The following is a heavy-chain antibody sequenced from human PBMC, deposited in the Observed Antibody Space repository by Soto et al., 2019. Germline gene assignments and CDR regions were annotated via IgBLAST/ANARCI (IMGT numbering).Heavy chain of an antibody. CDR1: DYTFPTYS. Sequence: PGGSLRLSXEASDYTFPTYSMNWVRQAPGQGLEWVAYTSYDSETTSYADSVKGRFTISRDDAKNSLFLQMDNLRDEDSAVYFCARLYYDYVWGQGTTVTVSS. CDR2: TSYDSETT. J-gene: IGHJ6*02. D-gene: IGHD3-16*01. CDR3: ARLYYDYV. V-gene: IGHV3-48*02.